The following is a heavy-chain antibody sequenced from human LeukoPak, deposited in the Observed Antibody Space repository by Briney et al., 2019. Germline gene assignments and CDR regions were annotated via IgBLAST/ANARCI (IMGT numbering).Heavy chain of an antibody. Sequence: PGGSLRLSCTASGFIVTNNYINWVRQAPGKGLEWVLLVYSGGSTYYADSVKGRFTISRDNSKNMVYLQMNSLRAEDTAMYYCARDPPAVLIDTYGWDQGTLVTVSS. CDR1: GFIVTNNY. D-gene: IGHD2-8*01. J-gene: IGHJ4*02. CDR2: VYSGGST. CDR3: ARDPPAVLIDTYG. V-gene: IGHV3-66*01.